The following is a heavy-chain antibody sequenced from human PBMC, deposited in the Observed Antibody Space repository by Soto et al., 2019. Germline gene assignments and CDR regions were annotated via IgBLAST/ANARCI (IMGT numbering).Heavy chain of an antibody. V-gene: IGHV1-69*01. CDR1: GGTFSSYA. CDR2: IIPIFGTA. J-gene: IGHJ6*02. D-gene: IGHD3-10*01. Sequence: QVQLVQSGAEVKKPGSSVKVSCKASGGTFSSYAISWVRQAPGQGLEWMGGIIPIFGTANYAQKFQGRVTITADESTSTAYRELSSVRSEATAVYYCARDPGPFNGSGSYYPRFYYYYGMDFWGQGTTVTVSS. CDR3: ARDPGPFNGSGSYYPRFYYYYGMDF.